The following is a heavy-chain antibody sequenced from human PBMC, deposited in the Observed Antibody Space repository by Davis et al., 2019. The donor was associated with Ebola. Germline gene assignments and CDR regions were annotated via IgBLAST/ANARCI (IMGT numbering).Heavy chain of an antibody. CDR2: IYRDERT. V-gene: IGHV3-53*05. J-gene: IGHJ4*02. CDR1: GFIVSDKY. D-gene: IGHD3-22*01. CDR3: ARIVPDWYDSSGYSRNGRFDC. Sequence: GESLKISCAASGFIVSDKYMSWVRQAPGKGLEWVSVIYRDERTYYADSVKGRFTVSRDISKNTLYLQMNSLRADDTAVYYCARIVPDWYDSSGYSRNGRFDCWGQGALVTVSS.